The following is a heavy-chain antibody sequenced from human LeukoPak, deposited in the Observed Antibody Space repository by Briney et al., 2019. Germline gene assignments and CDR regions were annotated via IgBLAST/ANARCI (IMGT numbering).Heavy chain of an antibody. D-gene: IGHD3-22*01. J-gene: IGHJ4*02. V-gene: IGHV3-72*01. CDR3: ASGGEYYYDSSGYYYFDY. CDR1: GFTFSDHY. Sequence: GGSLRLSCAASGFTFSDHYMDWGPQAPGKGLGWVGRTRKKAKSYTTEYAASVKGRFTISRDDSKNSLYLQMNSLKTEDTAVYYCASGGEYYYDSSGYYYFDYWGQGTLVTVSS. CDR2: TRKKAKSYTT.